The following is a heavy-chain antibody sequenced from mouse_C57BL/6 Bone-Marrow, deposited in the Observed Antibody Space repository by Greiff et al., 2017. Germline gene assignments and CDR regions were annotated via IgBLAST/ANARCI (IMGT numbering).Heavy chain of an antibody. J-gene: IGHJ1*03. CDR2: IYPGDGDT. CDR3: ARWHTVVASPYWYFDV. Sequence: VQVVESGPELVKPGASVKISCKASGYAFSSSWMNWVKQRPGKGLEWIGRIYPGDGDTNYNGKFTGKATLTADKSSSTAYMQLSSLTSEDSAVYFCARWHTVVASPYWYFDVWGTGTTVTVSS. D-gene: IGHD1-1*01. CDR1: GYAFSSSW. V-gene: IGHV1-82*01.